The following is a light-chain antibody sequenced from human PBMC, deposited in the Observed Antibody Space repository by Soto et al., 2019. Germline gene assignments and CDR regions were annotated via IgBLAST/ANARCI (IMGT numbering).Light chain of an antibody. CDR1: QTISTN. CDR2: GGS. CDR3: QQYNIWPEA. Sequence: EVVMTQSPATLSVSPGERATLSCRASQTISTNLAWYQHKPGQPPRFLVYGGSTRAAAIPARFSGSGSGTEFTLTISGLQSEDSAVYYCQQYNIWPEAFGQGTKVEL. V-gene: IGKV3-15*01. J-gene: IGKJ1*01.